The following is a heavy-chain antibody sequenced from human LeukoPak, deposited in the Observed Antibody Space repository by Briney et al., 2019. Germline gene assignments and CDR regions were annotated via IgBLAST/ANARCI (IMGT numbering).Heavy chain of an antibody. D-gene: IGHD1-1*01. CDR1: GYTFTAYY. CDR3: ARDSRVRLQLNFDY. J-gene: IGHJ4*02. CDR2: INPNSGGT. Sequence: ASVKVSCKASGYTFTAYYIHWVRQAPGQGLEWMGWINPNSGGTNYAQKFRGRVTLTRDTSISTAYMELSRLRSDDTAVFYCARDSRVRLQLNFDYWGQGTLVTVSS. V-gene: IGHV1-2*02.